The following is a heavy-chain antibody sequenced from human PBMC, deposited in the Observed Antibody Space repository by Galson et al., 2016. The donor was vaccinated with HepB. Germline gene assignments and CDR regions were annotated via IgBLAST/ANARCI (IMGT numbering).Heavy chain of an antibody. J-gene: IGHJ4*02. D-gene: IGHD3-3*01. CDR2: IKTDGTVS. CDR3: ARGIAIIGAGVDY. CDR1: GFTFSTYW. Sequence: SLRLSCAASGFTFSTYWMDWVRQVPGKGLVWVSHIKTDGTVSTYADSAKGRFTISRDNAKNIVYLQMNSLRADDTAVYYCARGIAIIGAGVDYWGRGTLVTVSS. V-gene: IGHV3-74*01.